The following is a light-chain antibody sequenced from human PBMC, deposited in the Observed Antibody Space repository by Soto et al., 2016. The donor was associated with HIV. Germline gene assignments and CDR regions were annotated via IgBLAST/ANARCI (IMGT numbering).Light chain of an antibody. J-gene: IGLJ1*01. CDR2: ENN. CDR3: QVWDIKDYI. V-gene: IGLV3-1*01. Sequence: SYELTQPLSVSVSPGQTASITCSGANLWDKYVYWYQQKPGQSPLLVIQENNRRPSRVPERFSGSNSWGTATLTITGTQAMDEGDYYCQVWDIKDYIFGPGTKVTVL. CDR1: NLWDKY.